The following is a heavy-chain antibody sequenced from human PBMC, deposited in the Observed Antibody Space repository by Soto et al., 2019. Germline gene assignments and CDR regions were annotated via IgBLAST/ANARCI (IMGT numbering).Heavy chain of an antibody. CDR2: IYSGGST. CDR3: ARVHPYSSSWYNYYYGMDV. D-gene: IGHD6-13*01. J-gene: IGHJ6*02. Sequence: PGGSLRLSCAASGFTVSSNYMSWVRQAPGKGLEWVSVIYSGGSTYYADSVKGRFTISRDNSKNTLYLQMNSLRAEDTAVYYCARVHPYSSSWYNYYYGMDVWGQGTTVTV. V-gene: IGHV3-53*01. CDR1: GFTVSSNY.